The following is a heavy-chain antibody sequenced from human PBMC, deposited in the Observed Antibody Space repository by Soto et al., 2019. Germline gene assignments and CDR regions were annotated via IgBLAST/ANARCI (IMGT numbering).Heavy chain of an antibody. J-gene: IGHJ5*02. D-gene: IGHD2-8*02. V-gene: IGHV3-53*01. Sequence: EVPLVESGGGLIQPGGSLRLSCAASGFTVSGNYITWVRQAPGKGLEWDSVIFSGDNTYYSDSVKGRFTISRDNSKNTVYLQMNRLRGDDTAVYFCATGLTLPVRPSFDTWGQGTLLTVSS. CDR3: ATGLTLPVRPSFDT. CDR2: IFSGDNT. CDR1: GFTVSGNY.